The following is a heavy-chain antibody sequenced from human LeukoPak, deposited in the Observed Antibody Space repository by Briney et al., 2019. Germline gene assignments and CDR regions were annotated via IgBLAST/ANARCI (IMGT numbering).Heavy chain of an antibody. CDR2: IYYSGST. J-gene: IGHJ5*02. Sequence: PSETLSLTCAVYGGSFSGYYWSWIRQPPGKGLEWIGSIYYSGSTYYNPSLKSRVTISVDTSKNQFSLKLSSVTAADTAVYYCASVTAYYDILTGYFGPWGQGTLVTVSS. CDR1: GGSFSGYY. V-gene: IGHV4-34*01. CDR3: ASVTAYYDILTGYFGP. D-gene: IGHD3-9*01.